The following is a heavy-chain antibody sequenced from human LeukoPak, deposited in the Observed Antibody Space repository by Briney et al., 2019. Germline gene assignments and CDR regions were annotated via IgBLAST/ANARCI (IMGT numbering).Heavy chain of an antibody. J-gene: IGHJ5*02. D-gene: IGHD3-10*01. CDR2: IHSSGTH. CDR1: GDSISGRAYY. V-gene: IGHV4-61*02. Sequence: SQTLSLTCTVSGDSISGRAYYWSWIRQPAGKGLEWIGRIHSSGTHSYNPSLKSRVSISVDTSKNQFSLKLSSVTAADTAVYYCARVSGWFDPWGQGTLVTVSS. CDR3: ARVSGWFDP.